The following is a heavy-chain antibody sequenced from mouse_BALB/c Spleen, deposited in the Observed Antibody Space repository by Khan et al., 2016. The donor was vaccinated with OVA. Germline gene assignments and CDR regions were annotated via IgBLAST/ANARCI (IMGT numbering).Heavy chain of an antibody. CDR3: AGEGTYFWYFDV. J-gene: IGHJ1*01. CDR2: IDPANGNT. D-gene: IGHD2-10*01. Sequence: VQLQQSGAELVKPGASVKLSCTASGFTIKDTYMHWVKQRPEQGLEWIGRIDPANGNTKYDPKFQGKATITADTSSNTAYLQLSSLTSEDTAVYYCAGEGTYFWYFDVWGAGTTVTVSS. V-gene: IGHV14-3*02. CDR1: GFTIKDTY.